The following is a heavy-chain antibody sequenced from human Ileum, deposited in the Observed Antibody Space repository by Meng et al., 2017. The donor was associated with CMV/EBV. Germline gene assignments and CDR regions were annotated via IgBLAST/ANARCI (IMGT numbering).Heavy chain of an antibody. V-gene: IGHV4-39*01. Sequence: LTCPVSVGSSSGRLYYWGWIRQPPGKGLEWIASIDYSGSSYYNSSLRRRVTISVDTSKNQFSLKLTSVTVADMAVYYCARLDWELPDYWGQGTLVTVSS. CDR1: VGSSSGRLYY. J-gene: IGHJ4*02. D-gene: IGHD3-9*01. CDR3: ARLDWELPDY. CDR2: IDYSGSS.